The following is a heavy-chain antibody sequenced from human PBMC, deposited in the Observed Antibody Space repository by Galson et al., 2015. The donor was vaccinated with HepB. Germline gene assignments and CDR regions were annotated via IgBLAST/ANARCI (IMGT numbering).Heavy chain of an antibody. Sequence: SLRLSCAASGFTFSSYAMSWVRQAPGKGLEWVSAISGSGGSTYYADSVKGRFTISRDNSKNTLYLQMNSLRAEDTAVDYCAKVGFPLGIAVAGTETDFDYWGQGTLVTVSS. J-gene: IGHJ4*02. D-gene: IGHD6-19*01. V-gene: IGHV3-23*01. CDR2: ISGSGGST. CDR1: GFTFSSYA. CDR3: AKVGFPLGIAVAGTETDFDY.